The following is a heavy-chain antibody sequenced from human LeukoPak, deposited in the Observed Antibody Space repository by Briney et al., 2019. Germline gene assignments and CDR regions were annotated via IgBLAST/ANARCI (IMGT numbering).Heavy chain of an antibody. CDR1: GFTFSSYA. V-gene: IGHV3-23*01. CDR3: AKAPGGSCYSASDY. Sequence: PGGSLRLSCAASGFTFSSYAMSWVRQAPGKGLEWVSAISGSGGSTYYADSVKGRFTISRDNSKNTLYLQMNGLRAEDTAVYYCAKAPGGSCYSASDYWGQGTLVSVSS. CDR2: ISGSGGST. D-gene: IGHD2-15*01. J-gene: IGHJ4*02.